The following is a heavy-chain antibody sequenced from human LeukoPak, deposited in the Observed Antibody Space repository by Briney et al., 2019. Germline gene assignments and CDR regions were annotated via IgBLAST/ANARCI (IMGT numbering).Heavy chain of an antibody. D-gene: IGHD3-10*01. J-gene: IGHJ4*02. V-gene: IGHV1-69*13. CDR3: ARVIYKGTSGSYYNVPDY. Sequence: ASVKVSCKASGYTFTSYGISWVRQAPGQGLEWMGGIIPIFGTANYAQKFQGRVTITADESTSTAYMELSSLRSEDTAVYYCARVIYKGTSGSYYNVPDYWGQGTLVTVSS. CDR2: IIPIFGTA. CDR1: GYTFTSYG.